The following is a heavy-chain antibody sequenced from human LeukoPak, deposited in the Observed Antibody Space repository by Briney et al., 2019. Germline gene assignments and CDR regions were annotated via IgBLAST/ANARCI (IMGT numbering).Heavy chain of an antibody. CDR1: GGTFSSYA. J-gene: IGHJ6*02. CDR3: ASGDIVVVPAAIGHASYYYYGMDV. Sequence: ASVKVSCKASGGTFSSYAISWVRQPPGQGLEWMGGIIPIFGTANYAQKFQGRVTITADESTSTAYMELSSLRSEDTAVYYCASGDIVVVPAAIGHASYYYYGMDVWGQGTTVTVSS. V-gene: IGHV1-69*13. CDR2: IIPIFGTA. D-gene: IGHD2-2*01.